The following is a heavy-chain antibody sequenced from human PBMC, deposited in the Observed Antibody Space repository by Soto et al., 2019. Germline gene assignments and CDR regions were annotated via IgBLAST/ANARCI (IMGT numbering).Heavy chain of an antibody. Sequence: QVQLQESGPGLVKPSQTLSLTCTVSGGSISSGGYYWSWIRQHPGKGLEWIGYIYYSGSTYYNPSLKSRVTISVDTSKNQFSLKLSSVTAADTAVYYCVRNDYGDYAKHYWGQGTLVTVSS. CDR3: VRNDYGDYAKHY. CDR1: GGSISSGGYY. CDR2: IYYSGST. J-gene: IGHJ4*02. D-gene: IGHD4-17*01. V-gene: IGHV4-31*03.